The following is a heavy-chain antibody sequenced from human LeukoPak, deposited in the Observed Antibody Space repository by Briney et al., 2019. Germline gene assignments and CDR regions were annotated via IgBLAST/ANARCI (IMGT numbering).Heavy chain of an antibody. D-gene: IGHD3-9*01. J-gene: IGHJ5*02. CDR2: IYYSGST. Sequence: SETLSRTCTVSGGSISSHYWIWIRPPPGKGLEWIGYIYYSGSTNYNPSLKSRVTISVDTSKNQFSLKLSSVTAADTAVYYCARGMGLTIIFPWGQGTLVTVSS. CDR3: ARGMGLTIIFP. V-gene: IGHV4-59*11. CDR1: GGSISSHY.